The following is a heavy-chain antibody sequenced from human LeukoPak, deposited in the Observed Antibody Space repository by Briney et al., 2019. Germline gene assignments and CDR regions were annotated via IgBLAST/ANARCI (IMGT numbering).Heavy chain of an antibody. CDR1: GGSISSSSYY. J-gene: IGHJ4*02. V-gene: IGHV4-39*07. CDR2: INHSGST. D-gene: IGHD6-19*01. Sequence: SETLSLTCTVSGGSISSSSYYWGWIRQPPGKGLEWIGEINHSGSTNYNPPLKSRVTISVDTSKNQFSLKLSSVTAADTAVYYCARDRSGWYGEDYWGQGTLVTVSS. CDR3: ARDRSGWYGEDY.